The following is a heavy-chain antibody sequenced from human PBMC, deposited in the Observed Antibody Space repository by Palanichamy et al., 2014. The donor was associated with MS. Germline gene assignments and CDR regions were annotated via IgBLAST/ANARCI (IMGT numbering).Heavy chain of an antibody. Sequence: EVQLLESGGGVGTAWGVPSRLSCAASGFTFSSYAMSWVRQAPEKGLEWVSAISGSGRSRYYADSVRGRFTISRDNAKNTLYLQMNSLRAEDTAVYYCATQVTAAAVDYWGQGTLVTVSS. J-gene: IGHJ4*02. D-gene: IGHD6-13*01. V-gene: IGHV3-23*01. CDR2: ISGSGRSR. CDR3: ATQVTAAAVDY. CDR1: GFTFSSYA.